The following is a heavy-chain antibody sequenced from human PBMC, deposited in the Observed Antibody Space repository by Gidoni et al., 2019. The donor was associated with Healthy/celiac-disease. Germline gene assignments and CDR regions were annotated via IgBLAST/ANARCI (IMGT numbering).Heavy chain of an antibody. D-gene: IGHD4-17*01. CDR1: GFTFSSYW. J-gene: IGHJ4*02. CDR2: IKQDGSEK. Sequence: EVQLVESGGGLVQPGGSLRLSCAASGFTFSSYWMSWVRQAPGKGLEWVANIKQDGSEKYYVDSVKGRFTISRDNAKNSLYLQMNSLRAEDTAVYYCARDRSYGPINPPDYWGQGTLVTVSS. CDR3: ARDRSYGPINPPDY. V-gene: IGHV3-7*01.